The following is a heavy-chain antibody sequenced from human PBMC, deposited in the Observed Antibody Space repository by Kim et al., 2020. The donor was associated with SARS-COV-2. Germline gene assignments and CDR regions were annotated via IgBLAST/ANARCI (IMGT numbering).Heavy chain of an antibody. V-gene: IGHV3-7*05. J-gene: IGHJ3*02. Sequence: GGSLRLSCASSGFTFSSYWMNWVRQAPGKGLEWVANIKKDGSEKYYVDSVKGRFTISRDNAKNSLYLQMNSLRAEDTAVYYCACTGAFDMWGQGTKVTVSS. CDR2: IKKDGSEK. CDR3: ACTGAFDM. CDR1: GFTFSSYW. D-gene: IGHD2-8*02.